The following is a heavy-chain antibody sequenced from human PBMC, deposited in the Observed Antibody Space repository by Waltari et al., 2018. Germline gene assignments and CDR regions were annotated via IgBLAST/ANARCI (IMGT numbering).Heavy chain of an antibody. D-gene: IGHD2-21*02. J-gene: IGHJ5*02. CDR3: ARGVVTTYGLNWFDP. CDR2: INPNSGGT. Sequence: QVQLVQSGAEVKKPGASVKVSCKASGYTFTGYYMHWVRQAPGQGLEWRGWINPNSGGTNYAQKFQGRVTMTRDTSISTAYMELSRLRSDDTAVYYCARGVVTTYGLNWFDPWGQGTLVTVSS. CDR1: GYTFTGYY. V-gene: IGHV1-2*02.